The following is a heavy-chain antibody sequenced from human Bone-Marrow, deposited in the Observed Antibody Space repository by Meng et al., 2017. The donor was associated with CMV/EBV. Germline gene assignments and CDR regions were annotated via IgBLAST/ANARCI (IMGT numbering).Heavy chain of an antibody. J-gene: IGHJ4*02. V-gene: IGHV4-4*07. CDR2: IQVIGHT. CDR1: GASIKNYN. D-gene: IGHD3-16*01. CDR3: AGSRPGGGACDY. Sequence: QVPIQEAGPGLVKPSETLSLTCIVAGASIKNYNWNWVRQPAGQGLEWIGLIQVIGHTVYNPSLKSRVTVSLDASKSQFSLTLNSVTAADTATYYCAGSRPGGGACDYWGQGILVTVSS.